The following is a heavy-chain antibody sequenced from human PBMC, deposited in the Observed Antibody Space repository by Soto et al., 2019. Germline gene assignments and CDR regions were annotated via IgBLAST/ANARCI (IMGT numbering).Heavy chain of an antibody. CDR1: GFICSSYD. CDR3: AKATATGGGAFEI. V-gene: IGHV3-23*01. D-gene: IGHD2-8*02. CDR2: ILVGGST. J-gene: IGHJ3*02. Sequence: GGSLRLSCAVSGFICSSYDMSRVRQAPGKGLEWVSTILVGGSTHYEDSVTGRFTISRDTSRNTVYLQMNSLTAGDTAFYYCAKATATGGGAFEIYGQGTMVTVSS.